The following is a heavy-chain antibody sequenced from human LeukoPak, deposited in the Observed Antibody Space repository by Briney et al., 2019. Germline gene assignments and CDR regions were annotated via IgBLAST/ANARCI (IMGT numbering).Heavy chain of an antibody. Sequence: GGSLRLSCAASGFTFSSYWMSWARQAPGKGLEWVAVISYDGSNKYYADSVKGRFTISRDNSKNTLYLQMNSLRAEDTAVYYCARDNREQQLVLPTFDYWGQGTLVTVSS. CDR1: GFTFSSYW. J-gene: IGHJ4*02. CDR3: ARDNREQQLVLPTFDY. V-gene: IGHV3-30-3*01. D-gene: IGHD6-13*01. CDR2: ISYDGSNK.